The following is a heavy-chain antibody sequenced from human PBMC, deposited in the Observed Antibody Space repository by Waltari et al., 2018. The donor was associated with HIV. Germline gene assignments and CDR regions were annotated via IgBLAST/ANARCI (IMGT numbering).Heavy chain of an antibody. CDR1: GYTFASLD. J-gene: IGHJ4*02. CDR3: ATVPSKGSGWYTNFDY. CDR2: MNPNSGNT. V-gene: IGHV1-8*01. D-gene: IGHD6-19*01. Sequence: QVQLVQSGAEVKKPGASVRLSCKTSGYTFASLDINWVRQATGQGLEWMGWMNPNSGNTGYAQKFQGRITMTRNTSISTAYMELSSLRSEDTAVYYCATVPSKGSGWYTNFDYWGQGTLVTVSS.